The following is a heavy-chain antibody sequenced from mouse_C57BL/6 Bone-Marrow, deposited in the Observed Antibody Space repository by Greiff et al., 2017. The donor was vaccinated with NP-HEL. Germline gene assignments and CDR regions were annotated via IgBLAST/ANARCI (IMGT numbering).Heavy chain of an antibody. CDR1: GYTFTDYY. J-gene: IGHJ2*01. CDR2: INPNNGGT. V-gene: IGHV1-26*01. CDR3: ARWRDYVDY. Sequence: VQLQQSGPELVKPGASVKISCKASGYTFTDYYMNWVKQSHGKSLEWIGDINPNNGGTSYNQKFKGKATLTVDKSSSTAYMELRSLTSEDSAVYYCARWRDYVDYWGQGTTLTVSS.